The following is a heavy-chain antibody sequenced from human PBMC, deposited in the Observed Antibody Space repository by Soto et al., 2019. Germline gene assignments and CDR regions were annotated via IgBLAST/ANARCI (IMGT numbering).Heavy chain of an antibody. CDR1: GYTFSNAW. CDR3: TTVDSLRYFDWSLQPEYYMDV. Sequence: PGGSLRISCAASGYTFSNAWMSWVRQAPGKGLEWVGRIKSKTDGGTTDYAAPVKGRFTISRDDSKNTLYLQMNSLKTEDTAVYYCTTVDSLRYFDWSLQPEYYMDVWGKGTTLTVSS. V-gene: IGHV3-15*01. D-gene: IGHD3-9*01. CDR2: IKSKTDGGTT. J-gene: IGHJ6*03.